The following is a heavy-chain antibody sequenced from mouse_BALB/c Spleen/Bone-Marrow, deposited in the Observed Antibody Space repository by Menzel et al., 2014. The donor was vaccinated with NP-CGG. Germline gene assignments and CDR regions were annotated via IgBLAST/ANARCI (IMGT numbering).Heavy chain of an antibody. J-gene: IGHJ4*01. CDR3: ASPLYYYGSSPFYAMDY. CDR2: ISSGGGST. D-gene: IGHD1-1*01. V-gene: IGHV5-12-1*01. Sequence: EVQRVESGGGLVKPGGSLKLSCAASGFASSSYDMSWVRQTPEKRLEWVAYISSGGGSTYYPDTVKGRFTISRDNAKHTLYLQRSSLKSEDTAMSYCASPLYYYGSSPFYAMDYWGQGASVTVSS. CDR1: GFASSSYD.